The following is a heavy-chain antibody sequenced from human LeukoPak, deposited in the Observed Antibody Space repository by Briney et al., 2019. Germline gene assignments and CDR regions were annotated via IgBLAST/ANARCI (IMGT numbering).Heavy chain of an antibody. CDR3: ATQDIEGYFDY. CDR2: INLSGST. V-gene: IGHV4-34*01. CDR1: GGSFSGYY. D-gene: IGHD2-15*01. J-gene: IGHJ4*02. Sequence: SETLSLTCAVYGGSFSGYYWSWIRQPPGKGLEWIGEINLSGSTNYNPSLKSRVTISVDTSKNQFSLKLSSVTAADTAVYYCATQDIEGYFDYWGQGTLVTVSS.